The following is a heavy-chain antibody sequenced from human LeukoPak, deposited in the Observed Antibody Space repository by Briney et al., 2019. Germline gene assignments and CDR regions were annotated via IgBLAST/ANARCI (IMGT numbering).Heavy chain of an antibody. D-gene: IGHD2-2*01. V-gene: IGHV3-23*01. CDR1: GFTFSSYA. J-gene: IGHJ4*02. CDR3: AKEIVVVPAATSAIDY. Sequence: GGSLRLSCAASGFTFSSYAMSWVRQAPGKGLEWVSAISGSGGSTYYADSVKGRFTISRDNSKNTLYLQMNSLRAEDTAVYYCAKEIVVVPAATSAIDYWGQGTLVTVSS. CDR2: ISGSGGST.